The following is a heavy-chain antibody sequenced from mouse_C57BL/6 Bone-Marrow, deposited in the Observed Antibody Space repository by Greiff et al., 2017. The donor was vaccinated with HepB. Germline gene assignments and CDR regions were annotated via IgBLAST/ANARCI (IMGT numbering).Heavy chain of an antibody. CDR3: ARGGGIYYGTRYFDV. CDR2: IYPGSGNT. D-gene: IGHD2-1*01. J-gene: IGHJ1*03. CDR1: GYTFTDYY. V-gene: IGHV1-76*01. Sequence: QVQLQQSGAELVRPGASVKLSCKASGYTFTDYYINWVKQRPGQGLEWIARIYPGSGNTYYNEKFKGKATLTAEKSSSTAYMQLSSLTSEDSAVYFCARGGGIYYGTRYFDVWGTGTTVTVSS.